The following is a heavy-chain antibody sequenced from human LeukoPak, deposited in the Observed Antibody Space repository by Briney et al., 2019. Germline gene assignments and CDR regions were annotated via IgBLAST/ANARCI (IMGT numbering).Heavy chain of an antibody. D-gene: IGHD6-19*01. CDR2: IRTRSRVI. CDR1: GFTFSSYS. Sequence: GGSLRLSCGASGFTFSSYSMNWVRQAPGKGLEWLSYIRTRSRVIFYADSVRGRFTVSRDNAKKLVFLQMNSLRDEDTAVYYCARDDGSGWNIDSWGQGTLVTVSS. CDR3: ARDDGSGWNIDS. J-gene: IGHJ4*02. V-gene: IGHV3-48*02.